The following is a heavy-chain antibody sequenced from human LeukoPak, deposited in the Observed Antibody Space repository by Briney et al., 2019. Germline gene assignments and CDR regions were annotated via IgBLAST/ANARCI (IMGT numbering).Heavy chain of an antibody. Sequence: TGGSLRLSCAASGFTFSSYGVHWVRQAPGKGLEWVANIKQDGSEKYYVDSVKGRFTISRDNAKNSLYLQMNSLRAEDTAVYYCASQSFGELAYWGQGTLVTVSS. J-gene: IGHJ4*02. D-gene: IGHD3-10*01. CDR3: ASQSFGELAY. V-gene: IGHV3-7*01. CDR1: GFTFSSYG. CDR2: IKQDGSEK.